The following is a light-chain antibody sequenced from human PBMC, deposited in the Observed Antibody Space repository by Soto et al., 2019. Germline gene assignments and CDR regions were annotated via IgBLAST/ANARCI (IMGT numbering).Light chain of an antibody. V-gene: IGLV1-51*01. CDR3: GTWDSSLSVVV. CDR2: DNN. J-gene: IGLJ2*01. Sequence: QSVLTQPPSVSAAPGQKVTISCSGSSSNTGNNYVSWYQQLPGTAPKLLIYDNNKRPSGIPDRFSGSKSGTSATLGITGLQTGDEADYYCGTWDSSLSVVVLGGGTKVTVL. CDR1: SSNTGNNY.